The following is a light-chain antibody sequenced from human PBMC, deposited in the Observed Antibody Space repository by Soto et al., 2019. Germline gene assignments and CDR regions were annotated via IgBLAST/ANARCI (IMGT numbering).Light chain of an antibody. V-gene: IGLV1-44*01. Sequence: QAVVTQPPSASGTPGQRVTISCSGSSSNIGSNTVNWYQQLPGTAPKLLIYSNNQRPSGGPDRFSGAKSGTSASLAISGLQSEGEADYYCAAWDDSLNGPLYVFGTGTKLTVL. CDR1: SSNIGSNT. CDR2: SNN. J-gene: IGLJ1*01. CDR3: AAWDDSLNGPLYV.